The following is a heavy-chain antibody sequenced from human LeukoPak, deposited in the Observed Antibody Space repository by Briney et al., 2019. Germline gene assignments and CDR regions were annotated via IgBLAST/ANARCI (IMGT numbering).Heavy chain of an antibody. CDR1: GYTFTSYG. V-gene: IGHV1-18*01. J-gene: IGHJ5*02. CDR3: ARDNSVGDTAWWFDP. D-gene: IGHD1-26*01. CDR2: ISAYNGNT. Sequence: ASVKVSCKASGYTFTSYGISWVRQAPGQGLEWMGWISAYNGNTNYAQKLQGRVTMTTDTSTSTAYMELSSLRSEDTAVYYCARDNSVGDTAWWFDPWGQGTLVTVSS.